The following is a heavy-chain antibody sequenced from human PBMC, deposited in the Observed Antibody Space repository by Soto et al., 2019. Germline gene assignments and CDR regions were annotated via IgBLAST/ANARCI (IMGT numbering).Heavy chain of an antibody. CDR2: IYSGGST. J-gene: IGHJ1*01. Sequence: EVQLVESGGGLVQPGGSLRLSCVASGFTVSSNYMSWGRQAPGKGLEWVSVIYSGGSTYYADSVKGRFTISRDNSKNTLYLQMNSLRAEDTAVYYCARDSGYCSGGSCYSGYFQHWGQGTLVTVSS. D-gene: IGHD2-15*01. CDR3: ARDSGYCSGGSCYSGYFQH. V-gene: IGHV3-66*01. CDR1: GFTVSSNY.